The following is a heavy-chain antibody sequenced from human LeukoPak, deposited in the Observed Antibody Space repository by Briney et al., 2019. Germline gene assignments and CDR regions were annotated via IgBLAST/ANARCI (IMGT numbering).Heavy chain of an antibody. Sequence: ALVKVSCKASGYIFDRYAMNWVRQAPGQGLEWMGWINTNSGNPTYAQGFTGRFVFSLDTSVSTAYLQIFNLKAEDTAVYYCVRELETMVRGVVVDYWGQGTLVYVSS. CDR3: VRELETMVRGVVVDY. D-gene: IGHD3-10*01. J-gene: IGHJ4*02. V-gene: IGHV7-4-1*01. CDR2: INTNSGNP. CDR1: GYIFDRYA.